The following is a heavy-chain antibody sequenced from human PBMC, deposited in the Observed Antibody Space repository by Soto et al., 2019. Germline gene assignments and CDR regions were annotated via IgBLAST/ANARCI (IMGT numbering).Heavy chain of an antibody. Sequence: GGSLRLSCAASGFTFSSYWMSWVRQAPGKGLEWVANIKQDGSEKYYVDSVKGRFTISRDNAKNSLYLQMNSLRAEDTAVYYCARELRTTYVLFSYYYYMDVWGKGTTVTVS. D-gene: IGHD4-4*01. CDR3: ARELRTTYVLFSYYYYMDV. CDR1: GFTFSSYW. V-gene: IGHV3-7*01. CDR2: IKQDGSEK. J-gene: IGHJ6*03.